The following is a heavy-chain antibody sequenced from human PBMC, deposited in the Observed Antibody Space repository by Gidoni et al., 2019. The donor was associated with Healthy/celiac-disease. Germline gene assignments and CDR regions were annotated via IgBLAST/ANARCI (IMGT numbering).Heavy chain of an antibody. Sequence: QVQLVESGGGVVQPGRSLRLSCAASGFTFSSYGMHWVRQAPGKGLEWVAVIWYDGSNKYYADSVKGRFTISRDNSKNTLYLQMNSLRSEDTAVYYCAREGQQQLVPVYYFDYWGQGTLVTVSS. CDR3: AREGQQQLVPVYYFDY. CDR1: GFTFSSYG. CDR2: IWYDGSNK. D-gene: IGHD6-13*01. V-gene: IGHV3-33*01. J-gene: IGHJ4*02.